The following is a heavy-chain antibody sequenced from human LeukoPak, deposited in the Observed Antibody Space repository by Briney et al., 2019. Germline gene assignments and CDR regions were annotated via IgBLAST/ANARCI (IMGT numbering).Heavy chain of an antibody. CDR3: AKDRGSGTYSFDY. CDR2: ISYDGSNK. J-gene: IGHJ4*02. Sequence: PGGSLRLSCAASGFTFSSYGMHWVRQAPGKGLEWVAVISYDGSNKYYADSVKGRFTISRDNSKNTLYLQMNSLRAEDTAVYYCAKDRGSGTYSFDYRGQGTLVTVSS. D-gene: IGHD3-10*01. CDR1: GFTFSSYG. V-gene: IGHV3-30*18.